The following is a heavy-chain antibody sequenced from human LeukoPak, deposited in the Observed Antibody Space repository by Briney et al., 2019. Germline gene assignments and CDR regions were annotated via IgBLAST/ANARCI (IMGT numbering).Heavy chain of an antibody. D-gene: IGHD2-21*01. CDR2: VSYDGSNK. CDR1: GFTFSNYA. V-gene: IGHV3-30*14. J-gene: IGHJ4*02. Sequence: GGSLRLSCVASGFTFSNYAMAWVRQAPGKGLEWVAVVSYDGSNKYYADSVKGRFTISRDNSKNTLYFQMNNLRAEDTAVYYCAKDRISDGVFDYWGQGTLVTVSS. CDR3: AKDRISDGVFDY.